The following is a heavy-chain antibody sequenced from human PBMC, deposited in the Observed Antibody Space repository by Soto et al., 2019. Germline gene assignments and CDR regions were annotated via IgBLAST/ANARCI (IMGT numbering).Heavy chain of an antibody. CDR3: AKGRYSGTYYPGY. D-gene: IGHD1-26*01. V-gene: IGHV3-23*01. Sequence: GGSLRLSCAVSGFSFGTYTVNWVRQAPGMGLEWVSGLSDSVGTTHYAYSVKGRFTISRDKSKNTLYLQMNNLRAEDTAVYYCAKGRYSGTYYPGYWGQGTLVTVSS. CDR1: GFSFGTYT. CDR2: LSDSVGTT. J-gene: IGHJ4*02.